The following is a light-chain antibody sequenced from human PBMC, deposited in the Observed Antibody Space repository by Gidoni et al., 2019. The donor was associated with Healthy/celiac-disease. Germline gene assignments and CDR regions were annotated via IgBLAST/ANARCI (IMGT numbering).Light chain of an antibody. J-gene: IGLJ2*01. CDR1: SSNIGSNT. CDR2: SNN. Sequence: QSVLTQPPSASGTPGQRVTISCSGSSSNIGSNTVNWYQQLPATAPKLLIYSNNQRPSGVPDRFSGSKSGTSASLAISWLQSEDEADYYCAAWDDSLNGVVFGGGTKLTVL. V-gene: IGLV1-44*01. CDR3: AAWDDSLNGVV.